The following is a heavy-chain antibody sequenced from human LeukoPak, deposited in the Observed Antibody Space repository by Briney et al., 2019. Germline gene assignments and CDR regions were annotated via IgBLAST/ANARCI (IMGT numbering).Heavy chain of an antibody. CDR1: AFTFSSYA. J-gene: IGHJ5*02. V-gene: IGHV3-23*01. D-gene: IGHD6-19*01. Sequence: GGSLRLSCAASAFTFSSYAMSWVRQAPGKGLEWVSAISGSGGSTYYADSVKGRFTISRDNSKNTLYLQMNSLRAEDTAVYYCAKDRAPDSSGWYDWFDPWGQGTLVTVSS. CDR2: ISGSGGST. CDR3: AKDRAPDSSGWYDWFDP.